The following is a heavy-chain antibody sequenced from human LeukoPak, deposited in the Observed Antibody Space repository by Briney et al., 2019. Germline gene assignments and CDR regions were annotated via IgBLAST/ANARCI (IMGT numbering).Heavy chain of an antibody. J-gene: IGHJ4*02. D-gene: IGHD3-22*01. CDR3: ARFPGYYDSSGYYYSED. CDR1: GDSVSSNSAA. CDR2: IYYRSKWYN. Sequence: SQTLSLTCAISGDSVSSNSAARNWIRQSPSRGLEWLGRIYYRSKWYNDYAVSVKSRITINPDTSKNQFSLQLNSVTPEDTAVYYCARFPGYYDSSGYYYSEDWGQGTLVTVSS. V-gene: IGHV6-1*01.